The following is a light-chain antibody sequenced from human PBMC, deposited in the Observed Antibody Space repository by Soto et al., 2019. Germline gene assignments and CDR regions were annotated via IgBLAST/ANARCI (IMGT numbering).Light chain of an antibody. V-gene: IGLV2-14*01. Sequence: QSVLTQPASVSGSPGQSITIPCTGTSSDVGGYNYVSWYQQQSGKAPKLMIHEASNRPSGVSNRFSGSKSGNTASLTISGLQAEDEADYYCSSYTSSRAYVFGIGTKVTVL. CDR3: SSYTSSRAYV. J-gene: IGLJ1*01. CDR1: SSDVGGYNY. CDR2: EAS.